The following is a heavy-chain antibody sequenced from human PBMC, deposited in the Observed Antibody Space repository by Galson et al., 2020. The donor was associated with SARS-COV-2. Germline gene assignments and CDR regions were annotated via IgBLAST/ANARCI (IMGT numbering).Heavy chain of an antibody. Sequence: GGSLRLSCAASGFTFSSYGMHWVRQAPGKGLEWVAVIWYDGSNKYYADSVKGRFTISRDNSKNTLYLQMNSLRAEDTAVYYCAGSSSPYYGMDVWGQWTTVTVSS. CDR2: IWYDGSNK. J-gene: IGHJ6*02. V-gene: IGHV3-33*01. CDR3: AGSSSPYYGMDV. CDR1: GFTFSSYG. D-gene: IGHD6-6*01.